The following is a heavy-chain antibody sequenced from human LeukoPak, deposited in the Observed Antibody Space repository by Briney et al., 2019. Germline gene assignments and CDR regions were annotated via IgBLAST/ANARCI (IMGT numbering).Heavy chain of an antibody. V-gene: IGHV3-30*18. CDR2: ISYDGSNK. CDR1: GFTFSGYA. D-gene: IGHD1-26*01. J-gene: IGHJ4*02. CDR3: AKGGSGSYYDNFDY. Sequence: GGSLRLSCAASGFTFSGYALSWVRQAPGKGLEWVAFISYDGSNKYYADSVKGRFTISRDNLKNTLYLQMNSLGAEDTAVYYCAKGGSGSYYDNFDYWGQGTLVTVSS.